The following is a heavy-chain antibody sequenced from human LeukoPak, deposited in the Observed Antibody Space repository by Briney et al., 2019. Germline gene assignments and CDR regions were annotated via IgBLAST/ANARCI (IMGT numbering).Heavy chain of an antibody. CDR2: IYPGDSDT. V-gene: IGHV5-51*01. J-gene: IGHJ4*02. D-gene: IGHD6-19*01. CDR3: ARFSGSGWSIYYFDY. Sequence: PGESLKISCKGSGYSFTSYWIGWVRQMPGKGLEWMGIIYPGDSDTRYSPSFQGQVTISADKSISTAYLQWSSLKASDTAMYYCARFSGSGWSIYYFDYWGQGTLVTVSS. CDR1: GYSFTSYW.